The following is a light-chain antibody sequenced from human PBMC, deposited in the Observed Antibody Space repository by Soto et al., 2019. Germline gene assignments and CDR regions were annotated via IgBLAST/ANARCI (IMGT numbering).Light chain of an antibody. CDR3: QQRSNWPHT. CDR1: QSVSSY. V-gene: IGKV3-11*01. J-gene: IGKJ2*01. CDR2: DAS. Sequence: EIVLTQSPATLSLSPGERATLSCRASQSVSSYLAWYQQKPVQAPRLLIYDASNRATGIPARFSGSGSGTDFTLTISSLEPEDLAVYYCQQRSNWPHTFGQGTKLEIK.